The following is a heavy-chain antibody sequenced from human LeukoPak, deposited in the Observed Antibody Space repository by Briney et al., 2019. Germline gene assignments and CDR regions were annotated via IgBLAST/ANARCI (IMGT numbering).Heavy chain of an antibody. J-gene: IGHJ5*02. Sequence: SVKVSCKASGGTFSSYAISWVRQAPGQGLEWMGGIIPIFGTANYAQKFQGRVTITADKSTSTAYMELSSLRSDDTAVYYCARSGSFGTNWFDPWGQGTLVTVSS. CDR1: GGTFSSYA. V-gene: IGHV1-69*06. CDR3: ARSGSFGTNWFDP. CDR2: IIPIFGTA. D-gene: IGHD1-26*01.